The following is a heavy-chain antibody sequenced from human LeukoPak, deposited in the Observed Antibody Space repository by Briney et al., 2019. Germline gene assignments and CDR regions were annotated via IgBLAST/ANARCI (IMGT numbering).Heavy chain of an antibody. J-gene: IGHJ4*02. CDR2: IYYSGST. CDR1: GGSISSGGYY. CDR3: ARILPYYESSGYYPVGYYFDY. Sequence: PSETLSLTCTVSGGSISSGGYYWSWIRQHPGKGLEWIRYIYYSGSTYYNPSLKSRVTISVDTSKNQFSLKLSSVTAADTAVYYCARILPYYESSGYYPVGYYFDYWGQGTLVTVSS. V-gene: IGHV4-31*03. D-gene: IGHD3-22*01.